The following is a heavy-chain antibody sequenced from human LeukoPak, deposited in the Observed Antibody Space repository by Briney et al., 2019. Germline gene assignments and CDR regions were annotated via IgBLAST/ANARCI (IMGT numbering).Heavy chain of an antibody. D-gene: IGHD3-10*01. CDR2: IYYSGST. CDR3: ARHSNYGSGSYYRYWFDP. J-gene: IGHJ5*02. Sequence: SETLSLTCTVSGGSINNYYWSWIRQPPGKGLEWIGYIYYSGSTNYNPSLKSRVTISVDTSKNQFSLKLSSLTAADTAVYYCARHSNYGSGSYYRYWFDPWGQGTLVTVSS. CDR1: GGSINNYY. V-gene: IGHV4-59*08.